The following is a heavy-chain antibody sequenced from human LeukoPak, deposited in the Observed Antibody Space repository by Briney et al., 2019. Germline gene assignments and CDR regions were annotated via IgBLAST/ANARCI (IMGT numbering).Heavy chain of an antibody. J-gene: IGHJ4*02. CDR3: ARELPYSSGWHCRY. V-gene: IGHV3-48*02. CDR2: ISDSGSTI. D-gene: IGHD6-19*01. CDR1: GFSFSSYS. Sequence: GGSLRLSCAATGFSFSSYSVNWVRQAPGKGLEWLSYISDSGSTIFYADSVKGRFTISRDNGMNSLYLQMNSLRDEDTAVYYCARELPYSSGWHCRYWGQGTLVTVSS.